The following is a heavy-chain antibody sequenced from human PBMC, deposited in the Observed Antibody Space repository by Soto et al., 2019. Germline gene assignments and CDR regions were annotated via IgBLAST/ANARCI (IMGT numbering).Heavy chain of an antibody. D-gene: IGHD3-10*01. CDR2: VNPIVSMS. CDR3: AASSGSGYRAFDY. V-gene: IGHV1-69*02. J-gene: IGHJ4*02. CDR1: GDTFSFYT. Sequence: QVQLVQSGAEVKKPGSSVKVSCKASGDTFSFYTINWVRQAPGLGLEWMGRVNPIVSMSNYAQKFQGRVTITEEKSTNTAYMQLSSLRSEDTAIYYCAASSGSGYRAFDYWGQGALVTVSS.